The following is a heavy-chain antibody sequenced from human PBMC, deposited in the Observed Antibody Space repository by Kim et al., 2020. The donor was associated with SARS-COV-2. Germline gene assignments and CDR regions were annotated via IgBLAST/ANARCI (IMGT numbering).Heavy chain of an antibody. V-gene: IGHV3-30-3*01. Sequence: GGSLRLSCAASGFTFSSYAMHWVRQAPGKGLEWVAVISYDGSNKYYADSVKGRFTISRDNSKNTLYLQMNSLRAEDTAVYYCARRGYCSSTSCYSDAFDIWGQGTMVTVSS. J-gene: IGHJ3*02. CDR3: ARRGYCSSTSCYSDAFDI. CDR2: ISYDGSNK. D-gene: IGHD2-2*01. CDR1: GFTFSSYA.